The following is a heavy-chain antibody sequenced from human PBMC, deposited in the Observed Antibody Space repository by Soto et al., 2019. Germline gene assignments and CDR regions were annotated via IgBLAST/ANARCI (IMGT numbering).Heavy chain of an antibody. CDR2: IDPSDSYT. V-gene: IGHV5-10-1*01. D-gene: IGHD4-17*01. J-gene: IGHJ4*02. CDR1: GYSFTSYW. CDR3: ARSGDYAFDY. Sequence: PGESLKICCKGSGYSFTSYWISWVRQMPGKGLEWMGRIDPSDSYTNYSPSFQGHVTISADKSISTAYLQWSSLKASDTAMYYCARSGDYAFDYWGQGTLVAVSS.